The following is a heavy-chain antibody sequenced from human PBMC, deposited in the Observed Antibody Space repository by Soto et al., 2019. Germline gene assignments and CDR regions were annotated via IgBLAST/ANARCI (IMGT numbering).Heavy chain of an antibody. CDR1: GLTFNSYS. D-gene: IGHD6-25*01. J-gene: IGHJ6*02. CDR2: ISGSGGST. V-gene: IGHV3-23*01. CDR3: AKDAARAVAGDYYYYGMDV. Sequence: LRLSCAPSGLTFNSYSMRWVRQSPWKCLEWVSAISGSGGSTYYADSVKGRFTISRDNSKNTLYLQMNSLRAEDTAVYYCAKDAARAVAGDYYYYGMDVWGQGTTVTVSS.